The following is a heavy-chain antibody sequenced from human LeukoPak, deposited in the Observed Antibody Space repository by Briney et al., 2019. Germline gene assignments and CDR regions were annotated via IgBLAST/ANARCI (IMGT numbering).Heavy chain of an antibody. D-gene: IGHD3-9*01. CDR2: IYTSGST. CDR1: GGSISSYF. Sequence: SETLSLTCTVSGGSISSYFWSWIRQPAGKRLGWIGHIYTSGSTNYNPSLKSRVTMSVDTSKNQFSLKMSSVSAADTAVYYCAKIGRILTGRGDYYYMDVWGKGTTVTISS. CDR3: AKIGRILTGRGDYYYMDV. V-gene: IGHV4-4*07. J-gene: IGHJ6*03.